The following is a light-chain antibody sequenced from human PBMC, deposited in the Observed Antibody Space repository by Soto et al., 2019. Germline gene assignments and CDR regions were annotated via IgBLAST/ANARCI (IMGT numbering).Light chain of an antibody. CDR3: SSYTSSGTRI. Sequence: QSALTQPASVSGSPGQSITISCTGTSSDVGAYNYVSWYQHHPGKAPKLMIYDVSHRPSGVSNHFSGSKSGNTASLTISGLQAEDEADYYCSSYTSSGTRIFGGGTQLTVL. CDR1: SSDVGAYNY. J-gene: IGLJ2*01. V-gene: IGLV2-14*03. CDR2: DVS.